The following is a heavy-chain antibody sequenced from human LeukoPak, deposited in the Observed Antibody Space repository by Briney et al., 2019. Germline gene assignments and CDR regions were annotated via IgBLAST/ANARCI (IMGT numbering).Heavy chain of an antibody. CDR2: ISYDENYK. CDR1: GFTFSTNT. Sequence: GGSLRLSCAASGFTFSTNTMHWVRQAPGKGLEWVAIISYDENYKYYADSVKGRFTISRDNSKNTLFLQTNSLRAEDTAVYYCARDAGHRSSTSCCIDYWGRGTLVTVSS. CDR3: ARDAGHRSSTSCCIDY. D-gene: IGHD2-2*01. V-gene: IGHV3-30*04. J-gene: IGHJ4*02.